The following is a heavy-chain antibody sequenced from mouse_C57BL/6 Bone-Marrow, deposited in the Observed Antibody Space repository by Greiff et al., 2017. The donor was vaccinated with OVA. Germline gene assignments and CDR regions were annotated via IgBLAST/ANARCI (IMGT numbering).Heavy chain of an antibody. J-gene: IGHJ1*03. D-gene: IGHD1-2*01. Sequence: VQLQQPGAELVKPGASVKLSCKASGYTFTSYWMHWVKQRPGQGLEWIGMIHPNSGSTNYNEKFKSKATLTVDKSSSTAYMQLSSLTSEDSAVYYCARDYYGCWYFDVWGTGTTVTVSS. V-gene: IGHV1-64*01. CDR3: ARDYYGCWYFDV. CDR1: GYTFTSYW. CDR2: IHPNSGST.